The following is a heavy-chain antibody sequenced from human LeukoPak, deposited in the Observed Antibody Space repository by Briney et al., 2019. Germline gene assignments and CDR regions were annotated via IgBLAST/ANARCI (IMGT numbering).Heavy chain of an antibody. CDR2: ISAYNGNT. CDR3: ARARYRSGNYDDAFDI. Sequence: GASVTVSCKASGYTFNNYGVSWVRQAPGHGPEWMGWISAYNGNTNFAQTLQARVTMTTDTSTNTAYMELSSLRSDDTAMYYCARARYRSGNYDDAFDIWGQGTMVTVSS. V-gene: IGHV1-18*01. CDR1: GYTFNNYG. J-gene: IGHJ3*02. D-gene: IGHD3-10*01.